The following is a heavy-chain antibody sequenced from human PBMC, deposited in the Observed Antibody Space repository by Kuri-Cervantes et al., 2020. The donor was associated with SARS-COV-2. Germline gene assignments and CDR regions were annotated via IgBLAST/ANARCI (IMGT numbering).Heavy chain of an antibody. CDR1: GFTFSNYA. CDR2: ISGSDDVT. D-gene: IGHD5-24*01. V-gene: IGHV3-23*01. J-gene: IGHJ4*01. CDR3: AKRDAYSQGSYFDY. Sequence: GGSLRLSCAASGFTFSNYAMTRVRQAPGKGLEWVSTISGSDDVTHLADSVKGRFTVSRDNSRNTLYLEMSSLRVEDTAVYYCAKRDAYSQGSYFDYWGHGTLVTVSS.